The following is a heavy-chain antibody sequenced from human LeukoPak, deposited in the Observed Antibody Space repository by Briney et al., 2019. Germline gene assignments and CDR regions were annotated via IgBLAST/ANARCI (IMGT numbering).Heavy chain of an antibody. CDR2: ISVSGST. CDR1: GFTFTSYA. CDR3: AKAPVTTCSGAYCYPFDY. D-gene: IGHD2-15*01. J-gene: IGHJ4*02. V-gene: IGHV3-23*01. Sequence: PGGSLRLSCAASGFTFTSYAMSWVRQGPGKGLEWVSAISVSGSTYHADSVKGRFTISRDSSKNTLYLQMNSLRAGDAAVYYCAKAPVTTCSGAYCYPFDYWSQGTLVTVSS.